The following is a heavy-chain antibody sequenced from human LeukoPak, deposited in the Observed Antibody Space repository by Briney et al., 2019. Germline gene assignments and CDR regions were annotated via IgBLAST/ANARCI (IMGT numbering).Heavy chain of an antibody. J-gene: IGHJ4*02. V-gene: IGHV1-69*01. D-gene: IGHD5-12*01. CDR2: IIPIFGTA. CDR1: GGTFSSYA. CDR3: ARDSVPAVVYGYDPTFDY. Sequence: SVTVSFKASGGTFSSYAISWVRQAPGQGLEWMGGIIPIFGTANYAQKFQGRVTITADESTSTAYMELSSLRSEDTAVYYCARDSVPAVVYGYDPTFDYWGQGTLVTVSS.